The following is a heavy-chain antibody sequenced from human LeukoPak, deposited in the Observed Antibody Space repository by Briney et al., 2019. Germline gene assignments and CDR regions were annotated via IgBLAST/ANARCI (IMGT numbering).Heavy chain of an antibody. CDR1: GFTFSSYG. J-gene: IGHJ4*02. CDR3: AKFGDILTGYPYYFDY. CDR2: ISGSGGST. D-gene: IGHD3-9*01. Sequence: GGSLRLSCTASGFTFSSYGMCWVRQAPGKGLEWVSGISGSGGSTYYADSVKGRFTISRDNSKNTLYLQMNSLRAEDTAVYYCAKFGDILTGYPYYFDYWGQGTLVTVSS. V-gene: IGHV3-23*01.